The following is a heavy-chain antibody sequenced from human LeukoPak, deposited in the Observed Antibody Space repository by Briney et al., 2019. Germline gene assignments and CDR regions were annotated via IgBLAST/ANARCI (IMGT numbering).Heavy chain of an antibody. CDR1: GFTFSSYT. CDR2: IGGSASGT. V-gene: IGHV3-23*01. Sequence: GGSVRLSCAASGFTFSSYTMTWVRQAPGKGLEWVSTIGGSASGTFYADSVKGRFTISRDNSKNTLYLQMNSLRAEDTAVYYCAKGGDGSYYSRADCWGGGTLVTVSS. J-gene: IGHJ1*01. D-gene: IGHD2-15*01. CDR3: AKGGDGSYYSRADC.